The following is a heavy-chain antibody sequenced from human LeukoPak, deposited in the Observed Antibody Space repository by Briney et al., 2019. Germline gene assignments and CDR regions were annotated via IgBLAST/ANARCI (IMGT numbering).Heavy chain of an antibody. D-gene: IGHD4-17*01. Sequence: APVKVSCKASGYTFTSYYMHWVRQAPGQGLEWMGIINPSGGSTSYAQKFQGRVTMTRDTSTSTVYMELSSLRSEDTAVYYCARDRDYGDYVQGESFDYWGQGTLVTVSS. CDR3: ARDRDYGDYVQGESFDY. V-gene: IGHV1-46*01. CDR2: INPSGGST. CDR1: GYTFTSYY. J-gene: IGHJ4*02.